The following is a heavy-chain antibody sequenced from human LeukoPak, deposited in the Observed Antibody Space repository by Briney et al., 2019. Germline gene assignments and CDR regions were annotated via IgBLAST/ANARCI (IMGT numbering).Heavy chain of an antibody. CDR1: GFTFSSNA. D-gene: IGHD3-16*01. Sequence: GGSLRLSCAASGFTFSSNAMSWVRQAPGKGLEWVSAISGSGGSTYYADSVKGRFTISRDNSKNTLYLQMNSLRAEDTAVYYCASLRGGDYFDYWGQGALVTVSS. J-gene: IGHJ4*02. CDR2: ISGSGGST. CDR3: ASLRGGDYFDY. V-gene: IGHV3-23*01.